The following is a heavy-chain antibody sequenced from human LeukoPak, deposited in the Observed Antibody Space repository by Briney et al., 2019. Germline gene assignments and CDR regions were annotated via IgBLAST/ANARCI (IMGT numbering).Heavy chain of an antibody. V-gene: IGHV1-18*01. Sequence: ASVKVSCKASGYTFTSYGISWVRQAPGQGLEWMGWISAYNGNTNYAQKLQGRVTMTTDTSTSTAYTELRSLRSDDTAVYYCARVPGYSYGQAFDYWGQGTLVTVSS. J-gene: IGHJ4*02. CDR2: ISAYNGNT. CDR1: GYTFTSYG. D-gene: IGHD5-18*01. CDR3: ARVPGYSYGQAFDY.